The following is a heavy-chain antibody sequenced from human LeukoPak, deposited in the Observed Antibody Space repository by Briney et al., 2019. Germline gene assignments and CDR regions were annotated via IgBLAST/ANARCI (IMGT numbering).Heavy chain of an antibody. D-gene: IGHD3-10*01. V-gene: IGHV7-4-1*02. J-gene: IGHJ4*02. Sequence: ASVKVSCKASGYTFTSYAMNWVRQAPGQGLEWMGWINTNTGNPTYAQGFTGRFVFSLDTSVSTAYLQISSLKAEDTAVYYCARPGDVLLWFGEFTDWGQGTLVTVSS. CDR1: GYTFTSYA. CDR3: ARPGDVLLWFGEFTD. CDR2: INTNTGNP.